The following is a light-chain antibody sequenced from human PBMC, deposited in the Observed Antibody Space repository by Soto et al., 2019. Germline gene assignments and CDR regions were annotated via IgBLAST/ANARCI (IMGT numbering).Light chain of an antibody. CDR1: SSDVGSYNL. CDR3: CSYAGVGV. V-gene: IGLV2-23*01. Sequence: QSALTQPASVSGSPGQSITISCTGTSSDVGSYNLVSWYQQHPGKAPKLMIYEGSKRPSVVSNRFSGSKSGNTASLTISGLQAEDEADYYCCSYAGVGVFGGGTKLTVL. J-gene: IGLJ3*02. CDR2: EGS.